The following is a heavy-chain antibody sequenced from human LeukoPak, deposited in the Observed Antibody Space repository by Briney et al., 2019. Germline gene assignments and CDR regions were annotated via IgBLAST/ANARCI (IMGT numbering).Heavy chain of an antibody. Sequence: GGSLRLSCAASGITVSSNYMSWVRQAPGKGLKWVSVIYSGGITYYADSVKGRFTISRDNSKNTLYLQMNSLRAEDTAVYYCARQNSAYCGGDCYSGIDYWGQGTLVTVSS. J-gene: IGHJ4*02. V-gene: IGHV3-66*04. D-gene: IGHD2-21*02. CDR1: GITVSSNY. CDR2: IYSGGIT. CDR3: ARQNSAYCGGDCYSGIDY.